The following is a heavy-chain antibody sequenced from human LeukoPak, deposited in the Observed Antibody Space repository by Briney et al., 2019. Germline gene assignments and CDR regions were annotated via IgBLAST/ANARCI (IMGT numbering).Heavy chain of an antibody. J-gene: IGHJ6*03. CDR2: IIPIFGTA. V-gene: IGHV1-69*06. CDR1: GYTFTGQY. Sequence: SVKVSCKASGYTFTGQYIHWVRQAPGQGLEWMGGIIPIFGTANYAQKFQGRVTITADKSTSTAYMELSSLRSEDTAVYYCARAHYYYYYMDVWGKGTTVTISS. CDR3: ARAHYYYYYMDV.